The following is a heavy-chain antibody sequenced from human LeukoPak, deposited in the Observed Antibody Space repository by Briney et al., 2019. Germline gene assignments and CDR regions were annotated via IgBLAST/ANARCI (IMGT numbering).Heavy chain of an antibody. CDR1: GGTFSSYA. CDR2: IIPIFGTA. V-gene: IGHV1-69*05. CDR3: ARELGAAAGTGYFDY. Sequence: SVKVSCKASGGTFSSYAISWVRQAPGQGLEWMGGIIPIFGTANYAQKFQGRVTITTDESTSTAYMELSSLRSKDTAVYYCARELGAAAGTGYFDYWGQGTLVTVSS. J-gene: IGHJ4*02. D-gene: IGHD6-13*01.